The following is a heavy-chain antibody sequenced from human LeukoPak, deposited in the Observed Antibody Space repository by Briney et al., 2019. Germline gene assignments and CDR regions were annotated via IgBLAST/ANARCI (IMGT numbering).Heavy chain of an antibody. CDR1: GFTFSSYG. Sequence: PGGSLRLSCAASGFTFSSYGMHWVRQAPGKGLEWVAVISYDGSNKYYADSVKGRFTISRDNSKNTLYLQMNSLRAEDTAVYYCAYSPSIAAAATLLDYWGQGTLVTVSS. D-gene: IGHD6-13*01. J-gene: IGHJ4*02. V-gene: IGHV3-30*03. CDR3: AYSPSIAAAATLLDY. CDR2: ISYDGSNK.